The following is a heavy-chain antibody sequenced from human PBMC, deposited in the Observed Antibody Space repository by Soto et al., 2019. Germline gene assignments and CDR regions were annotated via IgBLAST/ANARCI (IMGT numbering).Heavy chain of an antibody. CDR1: GFAFSNYA. D-gene: IGHD6-19*01. J-gene: IGHJ6*02. Sequence: GGSLRLSCVASGFAFSNYAMTWVRQAPGKGLEWVSSIVGSGDTTRYAGSVKGRFTISRDNSKNTLYLQMNSLRAEDTAVYYCARNYGSGPSYYYYGMDVWGQGTTVTVSS. V-gene: IGHV3-23*01. CDR3: ARNYGSGPSYYYYGMDV. CDR2: IVGSGDTT.